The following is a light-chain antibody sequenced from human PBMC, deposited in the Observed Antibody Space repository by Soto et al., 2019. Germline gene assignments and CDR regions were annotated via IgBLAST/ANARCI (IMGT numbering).Light chain of an antibody. V-gene: IGLV2-14*03. CDR3: TSWTTSTTMI. CDR2: DVN. Sequence: QSVLTQPASVSGSPGQSITISCTGTSSDIGAYNYVSWYQQHPGKAPKLMIYDVNIRPSGVSNRFSGSKSGNTASLTISGLQAEDEADYYCTSWTTSTTMIFDGGTKVTVL. CDR1: SSDIGAYNY. J-gene: IGLJ2*01.